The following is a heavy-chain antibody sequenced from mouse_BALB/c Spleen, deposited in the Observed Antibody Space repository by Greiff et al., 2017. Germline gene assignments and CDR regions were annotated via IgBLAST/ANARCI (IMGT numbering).Heavy chain of an antibody. Sequence: VMLVESGPGLVAPSQSLSITCTVSGFSLTSYGVHWVRQPPGKGLEWLGVIWAGGSTNYNSALMSRLSISKDNSKSQVFLKMNSLQTDDTAMYYCARDQGNSYYYAMDYWGQGTSVTVSS. CDR2: IWAGGST. V-gene: IGHV2-9*02. D-gene: IGHD2-1*01. CDR3: ARDQGNSYYYAMDY. CDR1: GFSLTSYG. J-gene: IGHJ4*01.